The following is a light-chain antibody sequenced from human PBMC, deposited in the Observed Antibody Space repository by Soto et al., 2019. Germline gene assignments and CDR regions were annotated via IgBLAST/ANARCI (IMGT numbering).Light chain of an antibody. J-gene: IGKJ1*01. CDR2: KAS. CDR1: QSISTW. V-gene: IGKV1-5*03. CDR3: QDYNSWT. Sequence: DIQMTQSPSTLSASVGDRVTITCRAGQSISTWLSWYQQKPGKAPKVLIYKASNLQSGVSSRFSGSGSGTEITLTISSLQPDDFATYYCQDYNSWTFGQGTKVDIK.